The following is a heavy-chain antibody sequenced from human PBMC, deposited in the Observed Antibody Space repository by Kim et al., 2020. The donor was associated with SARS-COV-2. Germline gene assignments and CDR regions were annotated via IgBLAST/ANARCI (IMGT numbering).Heavy chain of an antibody. CDR1: GFTVSSNY. CDR3: ARVLRYFHWFDP. D-gene: IGHD3-9*01. Sequence: GGSLRLSCAASGFTVSSNYMSWVRQAPGKGLEWVSVIYSGGSTYYADSVKGRFTISRDNSKNTLYLQMNSLRAEDTAVYYCARVLRYFHWFDPWGQGTLVTVSS. V-gene: IGHV3-53*01. J-gene: IGHJ5*02. CDR2: IYSGGST.